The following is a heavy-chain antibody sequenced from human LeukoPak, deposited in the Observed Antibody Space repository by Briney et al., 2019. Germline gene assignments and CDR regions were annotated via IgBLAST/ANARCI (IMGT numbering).Heavy chain of an antibody. CDR2: INGDGSTT. V-gene: IGHV3-74*01. J-gene: IGHJ6*02. CDR1: GFTFSSYG. CDR3: AKGAPYYYAMDV. Sequence: GGSLRLSCAASGFTFSSYGMHWVRQAPGKGLVWVSRINGDGSTTTYADSVKGRFTISTDSAKSTLYLQMNSLRADDTAMYYCAKGAPYYYAMDVWGQGTTVTVSS.